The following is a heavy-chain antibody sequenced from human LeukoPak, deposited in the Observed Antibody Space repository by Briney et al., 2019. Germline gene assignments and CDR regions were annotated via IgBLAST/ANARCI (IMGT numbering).Heavy chain of an antibody. CDR1: GFPFSSYW. Sequence: GGSLRLPCAASGFPFSSYWMHWVRHAPGKGLVWVSRINIDGSNTNYADSVKGRFTISRDNAKNTLYLQMDSLRAEDTAVYYCARSLGGAYDYWGQGTLVTVSS. CDR3: ARSLGGAYDY. V-gene: IGHV3-74*01. J-gene: IGHJ4*02. D-gene: IGHD1-26*01. CDR2: INIDGSNT.